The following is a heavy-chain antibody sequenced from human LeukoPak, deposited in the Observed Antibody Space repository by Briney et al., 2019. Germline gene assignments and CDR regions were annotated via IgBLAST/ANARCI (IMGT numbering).Heavy chain of an antibody. V-gene: IGHV1-69*02. CDR2: IIPILGIA. Sequence: GASVKVSCKASGGTFSSYTISWVRQAPGQGLEWMGRIIPILGIANYAQKFQGRVTITADKSTSTAYMELSSLRSEDTAVYYCASWGDGYCSSTSCYTLDYWGQGTLATVSS. CDR3: ASWGDGYCSSTSCYTLDY. D-gene: IGHD2-2*02. CDR1: GGTFSSYT. J-gene: IGHJ4*02.